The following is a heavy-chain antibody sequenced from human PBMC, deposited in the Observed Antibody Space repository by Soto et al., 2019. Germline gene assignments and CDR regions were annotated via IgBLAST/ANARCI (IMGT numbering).Heavy chain of an antibody. CDR2: ILHDGNNK. CDR1: GFTFSNYI. D-gene: IGHD3-10*01. J-gene: IGHJ4*02. V-gene: IGHV3-30-3*01. Sequence: QGQLVESGGGVVQPGRSRRLSCAASGFTFSNYIMHWVRQAPGKGLEWVAVILHDGNNKYYADSVKGRFTISRDNSKNTLYLQMNSLRTEDTAIYYCARDDEGGSYCDLGYWGQGTLVTVSS. CDR3: ARDDEGGSYCDLGY.